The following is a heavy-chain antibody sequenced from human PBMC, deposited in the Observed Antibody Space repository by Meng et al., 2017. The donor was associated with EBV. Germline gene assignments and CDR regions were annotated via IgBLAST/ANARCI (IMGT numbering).Heavy chain of an antibody. D-gene: IGHD4-11*01. J-gene: IGHJ5*02. CDR2: IYYTGST. Sequence: QVQLQESGPGLVTPSEXLSLSCTXSGGSVNNESYYWGWIRQPPGKGLEYIGYIYYTGSTNYNSSLKSRVTISLDKSKNQFSLKLTSLTAADTAIYYCARGDYTNYPRWFDPWGQGTLVTVAS. V-gene: IGHV4-61*01. CDR1: GGSVNNESYY. CDR3: ARGDYTNYPRWFDP.